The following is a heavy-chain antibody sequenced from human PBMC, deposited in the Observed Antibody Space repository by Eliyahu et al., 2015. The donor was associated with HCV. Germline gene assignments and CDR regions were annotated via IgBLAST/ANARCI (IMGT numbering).Heavy chain of an antibody. D-gene: IGHD3-10*01. Sequence: QLQLQESGPGLVKPSETLSLTCTVSGGSIYSSSYYWGWIRQPPEKGLEWIGHIFYNGNTYYNPSLKSRVTISVDTSKNQFSLKLSSVTAADTAVYYCAIVGGYDYWGQGTLVTVSS. CDR3: AIVGGYDY. CDR1: GGSIYSSSYY. J-gene: IGHJ4*02. V-gene: IGHV4-39*01. CDR2: IFYNGNT.